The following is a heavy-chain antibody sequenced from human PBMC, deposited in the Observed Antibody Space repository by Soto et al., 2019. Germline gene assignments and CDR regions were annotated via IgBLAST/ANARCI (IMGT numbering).Heavy chain of an antibody. V-gene: IGHV3-30*18. D-gene: IGHD6-19*01. CDR3: AKVGDSSGWSPHDY. CDR2: ISYDGSNK. CDR1: GFTFSSYG. J-gene: IGHJ4*02. Sequence: QVQLVESGGGVVQPGRSLRVSCAASGFTFSSYGMHWVRQAPGKGLEWVAVISYDGSNKYYADSVKGRFTISRDNSKNTLYLQMNSLRAEDTAVYYCAKVGDSSGWSPHDYWGQGTLVTVSS.